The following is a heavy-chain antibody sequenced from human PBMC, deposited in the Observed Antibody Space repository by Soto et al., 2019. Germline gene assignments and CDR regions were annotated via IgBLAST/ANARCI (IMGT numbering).Heavy chain of an antibody. V-gene: IGHV4-39*01. J-gene: IGHJ6*02. CDR2: IYYSGST. Sequence: PGGSLRLSCAASGFTFSSYAMSWIRQPPGKGLEWIGSIYYSGSTYYNPSLKSRVTISVDTSKNQFSLKLSSVTAADTAVYYCARRGVDNYYYYGMDVWGQGTTVTVSS. CDR1: GFTFSSYA. CDR3: ARRGVDNYYYYGMDV. D-gene: IGHD2-8*02.